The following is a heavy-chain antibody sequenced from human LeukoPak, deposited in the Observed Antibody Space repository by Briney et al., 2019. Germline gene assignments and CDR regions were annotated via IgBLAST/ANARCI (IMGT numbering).Heavy chain of an antibody. Sequence: SETLSLTCTVSGGSISSYYWSWIRLPPGKGLEWIGYIYYSGSTNYNPSLKSRFTVSVDTSKNQFSLKLSSVTAADTALYYCARSVWGGTTSYYYYYMDVWGKGTTVTVSS. J-gene: IGHJ6*03. CDR2: IYYSGST. CDR1: GGSISSYY. D-gene: IGHD3-16*01. CDR3: ARSVWGGTTSYYYYYMDV. V-gene: IGHV4-59*01.